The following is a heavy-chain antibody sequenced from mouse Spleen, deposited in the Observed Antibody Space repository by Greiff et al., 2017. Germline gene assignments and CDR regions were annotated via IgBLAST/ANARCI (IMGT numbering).Heavy chain of an antibody. CDR3: ARRRYAMDY. Sequence: EVQLQQSGPGLVKPSQSLSLTCSVTGYSITSGYYWSWIRQFPGNKLEWMGYISYDGSNNYNPSLKNRISITRDTSKNQFFLKLNSVTTEDTATYYCARRRYAMDYWGQGTSVTVSS. J-gene: IGHJ4*01. CDR1: GYSITSGYY. V-gene: IGHV3-6*01. CDR2: ISYDGSN.